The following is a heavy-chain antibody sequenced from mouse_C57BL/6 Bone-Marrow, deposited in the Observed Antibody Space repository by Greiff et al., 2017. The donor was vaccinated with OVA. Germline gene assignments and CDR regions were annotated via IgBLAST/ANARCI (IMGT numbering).Heavy chain of an antibody. CDR1: GFTFSSYA. CDR3: ARRAWFAY. CDR2: ISDGGSYT. V-gene: IGHV5-4*03. J-gene: IGHJ3*01. Sequence: EVMLVESGGGLVKPGGSLKLSCAASGFTFSSYAMSWVRQTPEKRLEWVATISDGGSYTYYPDNVKGRFTISRDNAKTNLYLQMSHLKSEDTAMYYCARRAWFAYWGQGTLVTVSA.